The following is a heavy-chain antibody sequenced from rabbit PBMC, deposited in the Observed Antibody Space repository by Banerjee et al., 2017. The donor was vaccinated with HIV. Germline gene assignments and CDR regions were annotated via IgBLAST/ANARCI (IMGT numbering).Heavy chain of an antibody. J-gene: IGHJ4*01. D-gene: IGHD8-1*01. Sequence: QLKESGGGLVQPGGSLKLSCKASGFDFSSYYMNWVRQAPGKGLEWIGYIDPVFDTTYYASWVNGRFTISSHNAQNTLYLQLNSLTAADTATYFCARAVYAGTSGYTGYLNLWGPGTLVTVS. CDR3: ARAVYAGTSGYTGYLNL. CDR1: GFDFSSYY. CDR2: IDPVFDTT. V-gene: IGHV1S7*01.